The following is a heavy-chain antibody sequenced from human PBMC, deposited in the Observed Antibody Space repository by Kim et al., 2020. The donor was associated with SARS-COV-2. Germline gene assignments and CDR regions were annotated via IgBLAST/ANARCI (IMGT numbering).Heavy chain of an antibody. CDR1: GYSFTSYW. J-gene: IGHJ3*02. CDR3: ARHTSYYDSSGYYLSGPGDYAFDI. Sequence: GESLKISCKGSGYSFTSYWISWVRQMPGKGLEWMGRIDPSDSYTNYSPSFQGHVTISADKSISTAYLQWSSLKASDTAMYYCARHTSYYDSSGYYLSGPGDYAFDIWGQGTMVTVSS. CDR2: IDPSDSYT. V-gene: IGHV5-10-1*01. D-gene: IGHD3-22*01.